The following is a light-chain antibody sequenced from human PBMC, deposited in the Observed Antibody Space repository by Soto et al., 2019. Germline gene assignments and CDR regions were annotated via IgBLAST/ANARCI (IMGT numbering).Light chain of an antibody. CDR3: SSYTSITTFYV. J-gene: IGLJ1*01. V-gene: IGLV2-14*03. CDR2: DVT. Sequence: QSVLTQPASVSGSPGQSITIPCTGTSSDVGGHNFVSWYQHHPGTAPKLMIYDVTNWPSGVSDRFSGSKSGNTASLTISGLQAEDEADYFCSSYTSITTFYVFGTGTKVTVL. CDR1: SSDVGGHNF.